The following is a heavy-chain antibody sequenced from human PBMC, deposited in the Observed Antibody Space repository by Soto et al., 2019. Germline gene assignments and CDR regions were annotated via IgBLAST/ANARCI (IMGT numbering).Heavy chain of an antibody. CDR2: ISSSSSYI. J-gene: IGHJ6*02. CDR3: ARDQDPTPVLRYFDWLPPPRDYYYGMDV. CDR1: GFTFSSYS. Sequence: PGGSLRLSCAASGFTFSSYSMNWVRQAPGKGLEWVSSISSSSSYIYYADSVKGRFTISRDNAKNSLYLQMNSPRAEDTAVYYCARDQDPTPVLRYFDWLPPPRDYYYGMDVWGQGTTVNVSS. D-gene: IGHD3-9*01. V-gene: IGHV3-21*01.